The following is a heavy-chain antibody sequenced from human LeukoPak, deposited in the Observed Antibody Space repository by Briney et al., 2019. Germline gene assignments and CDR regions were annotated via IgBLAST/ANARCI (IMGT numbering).Heavy chain of an antibody. J-gene: IGHJ4*02. V-gene: IGHV3-33*01. CDR1: GFTFRSYG. CDR3: GRIGGYSGYDVAY. D-gene: IGHD5-12*01. CDR2: IWYDGSNK. Sequence: PGGSLRLSCGASGFTFRSYGMHWVRQAPGKGLEWVATIWYDGSNKYYAESVRGRFTISRDNSKNTLYLQMNSPRVEDTAVYYCGRIGGYSGYDVAYWGQGTQVTVSS.